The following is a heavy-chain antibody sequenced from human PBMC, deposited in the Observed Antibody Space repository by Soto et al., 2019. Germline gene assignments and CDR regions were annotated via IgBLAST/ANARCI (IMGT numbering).Heavy chain of an antibody. CDR1: GFIFDDYA. Sequence: EVQLVESGGGLVQPGRSLRLSCATSGFIFDDYAMHWVRQSPGKGLEWVSGISWNSGKIGYADSVEGRFTISRDNAXNSLYLQMNSLRAEDTALYYCAKDSSYDYGSGSYRVWGQGALVTVSS. V-gene: IGHV3-9*01. D-gene: IGHD3-10*01. J-gene: IGHJ4*02. CDR3: AKDSSYDYGSGSYRV. CDR2: ISWNSGKI.